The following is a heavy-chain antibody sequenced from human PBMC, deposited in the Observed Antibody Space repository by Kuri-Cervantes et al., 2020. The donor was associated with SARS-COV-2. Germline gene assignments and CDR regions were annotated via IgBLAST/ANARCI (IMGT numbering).Heavy chain of an antibody. V-gene: IGHV1-2*04. CDR2: INPNSGGT. D-gene: IGHD1-26*01. Sequence: ASVKVSCKASGYTFTSYGISWVRQAPGQGLEWMGWINPNSGGTNYAQKFQGWVTMTRDTSISTAYMELSRLRSDDTAVYYCARSWWELLAGRGYYYYGMDVWGQGTTVPSP. CDR3: ARSWWELLAGRGYYYYGMDV. CDR1: GYTFTSYG. J-gene: IGHJ6*02.